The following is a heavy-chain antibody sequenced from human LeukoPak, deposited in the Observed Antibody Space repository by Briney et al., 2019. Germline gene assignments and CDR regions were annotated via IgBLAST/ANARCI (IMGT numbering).Heavy chain of an antibody. CDR2: IKSKTDGGTT. D-gene: IGHD6-13*01. CDR3: TTIAAAGHYDY. Sequence: GSLRLSCAASGFSFSNAWMSWVRQAPGKGLEWVGRIKSKTDGGTTDYAAPVKGRFTISRDDSKKTLYLQMNSLKIEDTAVYYCTTIAAAGHYDYWGQGTLVTVAS. CDR1: GFSFSNAW. J-gene: IGHJ4*02. V-gene: IGHV3-15*01.